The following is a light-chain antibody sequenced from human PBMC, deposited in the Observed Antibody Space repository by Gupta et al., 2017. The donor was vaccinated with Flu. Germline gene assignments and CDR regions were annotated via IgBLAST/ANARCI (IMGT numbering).Light chain of an antibody. J-gene: IGLJ2*01. CDR3: CSYAGSYAGNYYL. Sequence: ISCTGTSSDVGGDDYVSWYQQHPGKVPKIMIYDVTKRPSGVPDRFSGAKSGNTAFLTVSGLQAEDDADDYCCSYAGSYAGNYYLFGGGTKLTVL. CDR2: DVT. V-gene: IGLV2-11*01. CDR1: SSDVGGDDY.